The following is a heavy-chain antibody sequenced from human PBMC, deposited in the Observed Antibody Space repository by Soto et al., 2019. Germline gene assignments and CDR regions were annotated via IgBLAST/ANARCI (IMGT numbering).Heavy chain of an antibody. D-gene: IGHD3-16*01. Sequence: LSLACAASRFTFSSYGMHWVRQAPGKGLEWVAVIWYDGSNKYYTDSVKGRFTISRDNSKNTLYLQMNSLRAEDTAGYYCGGGGSDHMAGWGQGTTVTVYS. J-gene: IGHJ6*02. CDR3: GGGGSDHMAG. V-gene: IGHV3-33*01. CDR1: RFTFSSYG. CDR2: IWYDGSNK.